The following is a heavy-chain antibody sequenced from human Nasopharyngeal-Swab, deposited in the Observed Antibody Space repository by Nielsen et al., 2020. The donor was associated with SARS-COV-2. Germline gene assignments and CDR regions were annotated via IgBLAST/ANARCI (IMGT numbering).Heavy chain of an antibody. CDR3: AREGPYSGTNVFDI. V-gene: IGHV3-33*01. CDR2: IWSDGKTT. Sequence: GGPLRLSCAASGFSFSNHGMHWVRQAPGQGLEWVAVIWSDGKTTKYADSVKGRLTIPRDKSRNTLYPQMNNLRVEDTAIYYCAREGPYSGTNVFDIWGQGTMVTVSS. J-gene: IGHJ3*02. CDR1: GFSFSNHG. D-gene: IGHD5-12*01.